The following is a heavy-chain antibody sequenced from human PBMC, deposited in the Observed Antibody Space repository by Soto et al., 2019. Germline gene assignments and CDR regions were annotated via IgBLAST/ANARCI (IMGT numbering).Heavy chain of an antibody. CDR2: ISSSGSFI. V-gene: IGHV3-21*01. Sequence: GGSLRLSCTASGFTFRTYGMNWVRRAPGGGLEWVASISSSGSFIYYADSVKGRFTISRDDAEKSLYLQMDSLRAEDTALYYCAREPEGIAAALDYWGQGTLVTVSS. CDR3: AREPEGIAAALDY. J-gene: IGHJ4*02. D-gene: IGHD6-13*01. CDR1: GFTFRTYG.